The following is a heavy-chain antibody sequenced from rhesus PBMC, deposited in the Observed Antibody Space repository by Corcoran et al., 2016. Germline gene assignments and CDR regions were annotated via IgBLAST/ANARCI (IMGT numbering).Heavy chain of an antibody. J-gene: IGHJ4*01. V-gene: IGHV4-160*01. CDR1: GGSISSNY. Sequence: QVQLQESGPGLVKPSETLSLTCAVSGGSISSNYWSWIRQAPGKGLVWIGRIYGSRGSTDYNPSLKSRVTISTGTSKNQFSLKLSSVTAADTAVYYCASSGWGDYYFDYWGQGVLVTVSS. CDR2: IYGSRGST. CDR3: ASSGWGDYYFDY. D-gene: IGHD3-34*01.